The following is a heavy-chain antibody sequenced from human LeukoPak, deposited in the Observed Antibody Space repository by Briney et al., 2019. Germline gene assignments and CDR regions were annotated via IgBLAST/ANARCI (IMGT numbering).Heavy chain of an antibody. CDR2: INPNSGGA. D-gene: IGHD1-1*01. V-gene: IGHV1-2*02. CDR1: GYTFTGYF. Sequence: ASVKVSCKASGYTFTGYFMNWVRQAPGQGLEWMGWINPNSGGANYAQKFQGRVTMTRDTSISTAYMELSSLTSDDTAVHYCARGSSERDWFDLWGQGTLVTVSS. J-gene: IGHJ5*02. CDR3: ARGSSERDWFDL.